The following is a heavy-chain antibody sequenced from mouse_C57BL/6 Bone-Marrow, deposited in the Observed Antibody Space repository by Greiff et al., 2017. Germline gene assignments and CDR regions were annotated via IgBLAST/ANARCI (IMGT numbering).Heavy chain of an antibody. CDR3: ARQLSYAMDY. Sequence: EVKVVESGGGLVQPGGSLKLSCAASGFTFSDYGMAWFRQAPRTGPEGVAFISNLAYSIYYADTVTGRFTISRENAKNTLYLEMSSLRSEDTAMYYCARQLSYAMDYWGQGTSVTVSS. CDR1: GFTFSDYG. D-gene: IGHD3-2*02. CDR2: ISNLAYSI. J-gene: IGHJ4*01. V-gene: IGHV5-15*01.